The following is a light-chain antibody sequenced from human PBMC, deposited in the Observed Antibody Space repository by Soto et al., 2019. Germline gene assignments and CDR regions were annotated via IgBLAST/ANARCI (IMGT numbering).Light chain of an antibody. V-gene: IGKV1-27*01. CDR1: QGISTY. J-gene: IGKJ3*01. Sequence: DIQMTQSPSSLSASVGDRVTITCRASQGISTYLAWYQQRPGKVPKLLIYATSTLQSGVPSRFSGNGSGTDFALTIRSLRAEDVATNYCQKYNGAPPFTFGPGTKVNI. CDR2: ATS. CDR3: QKYNGAPPFT.